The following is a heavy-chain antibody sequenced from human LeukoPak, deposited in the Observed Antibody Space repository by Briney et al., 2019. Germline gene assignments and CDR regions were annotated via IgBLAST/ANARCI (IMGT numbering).Heavy chain of an antibody. D-gene: IGHD2-2*02. CDR3: AIGGYEYCSSTCCYTGNCFCR. CDR1: GYTFTIYD. J-gene: IGHJ5*02. V-gene: IGHV1-8*01. CDR2: MNPNSGNT. Sequence: GASVTVSFKSSGYTFTIYDIHWVRQAPGQGLEWMGWMNPNSGNTRYAQKFQGRVTMTRNTSISTAYIELSSLRSEDTAVYYCAIGGYEYCSSTCCYTGNCFCRWGQGTLVTVST.